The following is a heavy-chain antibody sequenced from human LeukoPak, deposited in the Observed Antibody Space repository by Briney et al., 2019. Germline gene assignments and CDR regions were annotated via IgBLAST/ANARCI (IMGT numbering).Heavy chain of an antibody. CDR2: ISSSSSYI. CDR3: ASSRYSYAFDY. CDR1: GFTFSSYS. V-gene: IGHV3-21*01. D-gene: IGHD5-18*01. J-gene: IGHJ4*02. Sequence: GGSLRLSCAASGFTFSSYSMNWVRQAPGKGLEWVSSISSSSSYIYYADSVKGRFTISRDNAKNSLYLQVNSLGAEDTAVYYCASSRYSYAFDYWGQGTLVTVSS.